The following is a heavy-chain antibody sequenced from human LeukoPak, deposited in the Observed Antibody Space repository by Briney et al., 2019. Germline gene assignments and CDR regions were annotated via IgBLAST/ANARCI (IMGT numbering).Heavy chain of an antibody. V-gene: IGHV1-46*01. CDR2: INPSGGST. Sequence: ASVKVSCKASGYTFTSYYMHWVRQAPGQGLEWMGIINPSGGSTSYAQKFQGRVTMTTDTSTTTAYMELRYLRSDDTAVYYCARDSSSSWYGDEDYWGQGTLVTVSS. J-gene: IGHJ4*02. D-gene: IGHD6-13*01. CDR1: GYTFTSYY. CDR3: ARDSSSSWYGDEDY.